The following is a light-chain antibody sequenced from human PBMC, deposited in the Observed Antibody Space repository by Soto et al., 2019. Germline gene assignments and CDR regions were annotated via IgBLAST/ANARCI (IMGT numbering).Light chain of an antibody. CDR1: SSNIGAGYD. CDR3: QSYDSSLSGWV. Sequence: QSVLTQPPSVTGAPGQRVTISCTGSSSNIGAGYDVHWYQQLPGTAPKLLIYGNSNRPSGVPDRFSVSKSGTSASLASTGLQAEDEADYYCQSYDSSLSGWVFGGGTQLTVL. CDR2: GNS. V-gene: IGLV1-40*01. J-gene: IGLJ3*02.